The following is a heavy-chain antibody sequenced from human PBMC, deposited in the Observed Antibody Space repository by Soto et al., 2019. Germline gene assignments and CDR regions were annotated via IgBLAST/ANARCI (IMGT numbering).Heavy chain of an antibody. CDR3: ARLAAYYQSLDS. Sequence: SETLSLTCTVSGGSISSYYWTWIRQPPGKGLEWIGYIYYGGSTSYNPSLKSRVTITLETSKSQFSLRLTSVTASDTAVYYCARLAAYYQSLDSWGQGTVVTVSS. J-gene: IGHJ5*01. CDR1: GGSISSYY. V-gene: IGHV4-59*08. CDR2: IYYGGST. D-gene: IGHD2-21*01.